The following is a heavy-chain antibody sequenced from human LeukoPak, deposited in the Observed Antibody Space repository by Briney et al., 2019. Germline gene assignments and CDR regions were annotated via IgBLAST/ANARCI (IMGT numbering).Heavy chain of an antibody. CDR1: GFTFSGHG. J-gene: IGHJ4*02. D-gene: IGHD6-19*01. CDR2: IWYDGSKR. Sequence: GGSLRLSCVASGFTFSGHGMHWVRQAPGKGLEWVALIWYDGSKRYYADSVKGRFTISRDDSKNTLNLQMNNLGAEDTAVYYCAREDSSVWNANYWGLGTLVTVSS. V-gene: IGHV3-33*01. CDR3: AREDSSVWNANY.